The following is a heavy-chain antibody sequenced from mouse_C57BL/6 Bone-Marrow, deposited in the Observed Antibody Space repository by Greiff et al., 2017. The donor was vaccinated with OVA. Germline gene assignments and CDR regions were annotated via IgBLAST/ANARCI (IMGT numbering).Heavy chain of an antibody. CDR2: IDPSDSCT. D-gene: IGHD1-1*01. CDR3: AAIYYYDSRYCFDY. J-gene: IGHJ2*01. Sequence: VQLQQPGAELVKPGASVKLSCKASGYTFTSYWMQWVKQRPGQGLEWIGEIDPSDSCTNYNQKFKGKATLTVDTSSSTAYMQLSSLTSEDSAVYYCAAIYYYDSRYCFDYWGQGTTLTVSS. CDR1: GYTFTSYW. V-gene: IGHV1-50*01.